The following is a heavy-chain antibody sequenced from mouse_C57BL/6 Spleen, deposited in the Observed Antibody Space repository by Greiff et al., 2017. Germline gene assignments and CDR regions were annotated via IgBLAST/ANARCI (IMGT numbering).Heavy chain of an antibody. Sequence: EVKLVESGGDLVKPGGSLKLSCAASGFTFSSYGMSWVRQTPDQRLEWVATISSGGSYTYYPDSVKGRFTISRDNATNTLYLQIGSLKAGDPAMYCCARGDYDSDGAVYAMDYWGQGTSVTVSS. J-gene: IGHJ4*01. V-gene: IGHV5-6*02. CDR2: ISSGGSYT. D-gene: IGHD2-4*01. CDR1: GFTFSSYG. CDR3: ARGDYDSDGAVYAMDY.